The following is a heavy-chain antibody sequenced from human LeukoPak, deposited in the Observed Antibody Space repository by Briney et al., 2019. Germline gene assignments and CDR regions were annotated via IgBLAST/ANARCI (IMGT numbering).Heavy chain of an antibody. V-gene: IGHV4-59*02. D-gene: IGHD6-6*01. CDR2: IYYSGST. Sequence: SETLSLTCTVSGGSVSGYYWSWIRQPPGKGLEWIGYIYYSGSTNYNPSLKSRVTISVDTSENQFSLKLTSVTAADTAVYYCSRDREYSSSGLVWFDPWGHGILVTVSS. CDR1: GGSVSGYY. CDR3: SRDREYSSSGLVWFDP. J-gene: IGHJ5*02.